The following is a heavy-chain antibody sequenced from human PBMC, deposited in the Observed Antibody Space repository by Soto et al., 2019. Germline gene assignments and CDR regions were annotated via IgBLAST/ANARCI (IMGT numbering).Heavy chain of an antibody. CDR2: VGQSGNT. CDR3: ARNRYGGYDFDS. Sequence: QVQLQESGPGLVKPSGTLSLTCTVSNGSITSSNWWSWVRQSPGKGLEWIGEVGQSGNTNYSPSLKSRLTILLDKSTNRFSLRLTSVTAADTAIYYCARNRYGGYDFDSWGQGTLVTVSS. D-gene: IGHD5-12*01. V-gene: IGHV4-4*02. CDR1: NGSITSSNW. J-gene: IGHJ4*02.